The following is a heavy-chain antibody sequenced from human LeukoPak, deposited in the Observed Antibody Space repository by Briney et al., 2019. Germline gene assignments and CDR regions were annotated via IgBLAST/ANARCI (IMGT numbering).Heavy chain of an antibody. D-gene: IGHD5-24*01. CDR1: GGSFSGYY. CDR3: SRGTDAYKCGNS. CDR2: IHYSGRI. Sequence: NPSETLSLTCAVYGGSFSGYYWTWIRQPPGKGLEWIGEIHYSGRINYNRSLKSRVTISADTSNNHFSLKMNSVTAADAAVYYCSRGTDAYKCGNSWGQGTLVTVS. V-gene: IGHV4-34*01. J-gene: IGHJ4*02.